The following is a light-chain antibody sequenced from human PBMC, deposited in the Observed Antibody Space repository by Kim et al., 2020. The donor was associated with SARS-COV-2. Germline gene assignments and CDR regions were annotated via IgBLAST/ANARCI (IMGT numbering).Light chain of an antibody. CDR1: QSINNY. CDR3: QQHNGASRT. CDR2: AAS. V-gene: IGKV3D-15*01. J-gene: IGKJ5*01. Sequence: EIVMTQSPATLSASPGDRATLPCRASQSINNYLAWYQQKPGEAPRLLIYAASTVTSGVPASFSGSGSGTDFTLTISSLQPEDGAAYYCQQHNGASRTFGQGTRLEIK.